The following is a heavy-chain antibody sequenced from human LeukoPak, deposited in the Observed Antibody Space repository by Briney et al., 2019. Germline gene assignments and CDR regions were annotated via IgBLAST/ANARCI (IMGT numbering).Heavy chain of an antibody. CDR1: GFTFSSYA. CDR3: ARGPRFVVVPAATVSWFDP. CDR2: ISYDGSNK. D-gene: IGHD2-2*01. J-gene: IGHJ5*02. Sequence: PGRSLRLSCAASGFTFSSYAMHWVRQAPGKGLEWVAVISYDGSNKYYVDSVKGRFTISRDNSKNTLYLQMNSLRAEDTAVYYCARGPRFVVVPAATVSWFDPWGQGTLVTVSS. V-gene: IGHV3-30*04.